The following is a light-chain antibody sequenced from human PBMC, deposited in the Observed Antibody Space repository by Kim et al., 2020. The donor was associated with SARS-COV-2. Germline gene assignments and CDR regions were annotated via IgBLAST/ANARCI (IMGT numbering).Light chain of an antibody. Sequence: DIQMTQSPSSLSASVGDRVTITCRTTQSISSHLNWYQQKPGRAPKLLISAASTLQGGVPSRFSGSGSETDFTLTISSLQPDDFATYFCHQSHITPFTFGPGTKVDI. CDR3: HQSHITPFT. CDR2: AAS. CDR1: QSISSH. V-gene: IGKV1-39*01. J-gene: IGKJ3*01.